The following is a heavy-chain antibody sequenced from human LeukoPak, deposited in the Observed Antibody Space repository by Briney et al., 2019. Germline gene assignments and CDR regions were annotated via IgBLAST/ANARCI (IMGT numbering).Heavy chain of an antibody. CDR1: GFTFSNYW. V-gene: IGHV3-74*01. Sequence: PGGSLRLSCAASGFTFSNYWMHWVRQAPGKGLVWVSRINGDGISTGYADSVKGRFTVSRDNAKKTLYLQMNSLRAEDTAVYYRARDVGNFDYWGQGTLVTVSS. CDR2: INGDGIST. CDR3: ARDVGNFDY. J-gene: IGHJ4*02.